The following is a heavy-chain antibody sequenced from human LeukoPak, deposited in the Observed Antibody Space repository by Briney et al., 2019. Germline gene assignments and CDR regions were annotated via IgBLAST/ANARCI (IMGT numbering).Heavy chain of an antibody. J-gene: IGHJ3*02. CDR2: IYYSGST. CDR3: ARVGIWGGPDI. V-gene: IGHV4-59*12. CDR1: GGSISSYY. Sequence: SETLSLTCTVSGGSISSYYWSWIRQPPGKGLEWSGYIYYSGSTNYNPSLKSRVTISVDTSKNQFSLKLSSVTPEDTAVYYCARVGIWGGPDIWGQGTMVTVSS. D-gene: IGHD2-15*01.